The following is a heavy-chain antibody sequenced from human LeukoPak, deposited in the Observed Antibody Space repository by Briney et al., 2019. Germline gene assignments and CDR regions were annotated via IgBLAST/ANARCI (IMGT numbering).Heavy chain of an antibody. J-gene: IGHJ4*02. CDR1: GFTFSNYW. CDR3: ARDRVWTVLY. D-gene: IGHD6-13*01. CDR2: INQDGSEK. V-gene: IGHV3-7*01. Sequence: GGSLRLSCAASGFTFSNYWMNWVRQAPGEGLEWVANINQDGSEKYYVDSVKGRFTISRDNAKNSLYLQMNSLRAEDTAVYYCARDRVWTVLYWGQGTLVTVSS.